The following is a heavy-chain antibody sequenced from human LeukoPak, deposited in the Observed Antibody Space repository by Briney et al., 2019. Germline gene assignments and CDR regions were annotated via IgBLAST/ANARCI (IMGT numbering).Heavy chain of an antibody. CDR3: ARVLDYYGMDV. V-gene: IGHV3-30-3*01. D-gene: IGHD2-15*01. Sequence: GGSLRLSCAASGFTFSSYAMHWVRQAQGKGLGWVAVISYDGSNKYYADSVKGRFTISRDNSKNTLYLQMNSLRAEDTAVYYCARVLDYYGMDVWGQGTTVTVSS. J-gene: IGHJ6*02. CDR2: ISYDGSNK. CDR1: GFTFSSYA.